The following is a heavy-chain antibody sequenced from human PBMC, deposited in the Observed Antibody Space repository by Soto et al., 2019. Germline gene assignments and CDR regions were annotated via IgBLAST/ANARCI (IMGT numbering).Heavy chain of an antibody. CDR2: ISGDGAVT. V-gene: IGHV3-23*01. Sequence: EVQLLDSGGGLVQPGGSLRLSCAASGFTFSNYAMAWVRQAPGQGLEWVSSISGDGAVTYYATSVKGRFTISRDNSRNTLYLQMNTLRAEDTALYYCAKRGALGLAGLDYWGQGALVTVSS. D-gene: IGHD6-19*01. J-gene: IGHJ4*02. CDR1: GFTFSNYA. CDR3: AKRGALGLAGLDY.